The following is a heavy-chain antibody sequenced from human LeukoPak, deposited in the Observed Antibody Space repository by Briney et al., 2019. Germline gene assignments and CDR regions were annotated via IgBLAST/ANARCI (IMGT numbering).Heavy chain of an antibody. CDR1: GGSISSGSYS. Sequence: SETLSLTCTVSGGSISSGSYSWTWIRQDPGKGLEWIGYISKTGKTFSNLSLKSRVTISVDTSKNQFSLRLTSVTAADTAVYFCTRERDYYDNSGYYYSYFDSWGQGTLVTVSS. V-gene: IGHV4-31*03. D-gene: IGHD3-22*01. CDR3: TRERDYYDNSGYYYSYFDS. J-gene: IGHJ4*02. CDR2: ISKTGKT.